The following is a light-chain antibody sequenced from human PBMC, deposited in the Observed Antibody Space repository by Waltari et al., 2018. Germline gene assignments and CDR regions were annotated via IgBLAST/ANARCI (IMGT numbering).Light chain of an antibody. CDR2: DAS. CDR3: QRYDNLPIFA. J-gene: IGKJ3*01. CDR1: HDISHY. Sequence: DIQMTQSPSSLSAYVGDSVTITCQASHDISHYLNWYKHKPGKAPKLLIYDASNLETGVPSRLSGSQSGTDFTFTITSLQPEDTATYYCQRYDNLPIFAFGPGTKVDIK. V-gene: IGKV1-33*01.